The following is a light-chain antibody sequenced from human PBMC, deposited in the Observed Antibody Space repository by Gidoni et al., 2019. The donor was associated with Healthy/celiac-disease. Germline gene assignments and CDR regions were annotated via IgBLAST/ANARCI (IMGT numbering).Light chain of an antibody. V-gene: IGKV1-39*01. CDR3: QQSYSTFT. CDR2: AAS. Sequence: DIQMTKSPSSLSAVGDRVTITFRARQCISIYLNWYQQKPGKSPKLLIYAASSLQSGVPSTFSGSGSWTDFTLTISSLQPEYFATYYCQQSYSTFTFGPGTKVDIK. CDR1: QCISIY. J-gene: IGKJ3*01.